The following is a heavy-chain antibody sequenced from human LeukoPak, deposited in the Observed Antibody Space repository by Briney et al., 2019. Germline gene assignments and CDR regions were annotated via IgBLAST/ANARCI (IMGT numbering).Heavy chain of an antibody. Sequence: GGSLRLSCAPSGFTFSNHGMHWVRQAPGKGLEWVAIISSDGSRKYYAHSVEGRFTISRDNSKNTLYLQMDSLRAEGTAVYYCARDRAWNYFDSWGQGTLVTVSS. CDR3: ARDRAWNYFDS. CDR1: GFTFSNHG. D-gene: IGHD3-3*01. V-gene: IGHV3-30*03. J-gene: IGHJ4*02. CDR2: ISSDGSRK.